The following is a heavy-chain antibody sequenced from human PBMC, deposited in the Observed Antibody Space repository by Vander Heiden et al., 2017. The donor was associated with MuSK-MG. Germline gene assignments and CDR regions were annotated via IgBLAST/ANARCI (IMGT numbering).Heavy chain of an antibody. J-gene: IGHJ5*02. D-gene: IGHD6-13*01. V-gene: IGHV3-7*01. Sequence: GQLVGSGGGLVQPGGSLGRSCAASASTCCSYWMSWVRQARGKGVEWVANIKQDGSEKYYVDSVKGRFTISRDNAKNSLYLQMNSMRAEDTAVDYCAREGSSWYMNWCDPWGQGTRVTVSS. CDR1: ASTCCSYW. CDR3: AREGSSWYMNWCDP. CDR2: IKQDGSEK.